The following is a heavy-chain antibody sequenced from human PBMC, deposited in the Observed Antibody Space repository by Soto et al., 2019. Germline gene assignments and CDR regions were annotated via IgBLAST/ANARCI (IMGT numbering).Heavy chain of an antibody. V-gene: IGHV4-59*01. J-gene: IGHJ6*02. CDR1: GGSISSYY. Sequence: SETLSLTCTVSGGSISSYYWSWIRQPPGKGLEWIGYIYYSGSTNYNPSLKSRVTISVDTSKNQFSLKLSSVTAADTAVYYCARARYNWNYGDNYYGMDVWGQGTTVTVSS. D-gene: IGHD1-7*01. CDR2: IYYSGST. CDR3: ARARYNWNYGDNYYGMDV.